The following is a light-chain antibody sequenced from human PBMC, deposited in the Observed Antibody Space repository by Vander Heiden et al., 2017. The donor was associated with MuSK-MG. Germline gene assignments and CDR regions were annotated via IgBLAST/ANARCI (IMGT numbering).Light chain of an antibody. Sequence: EIVMTQSPATLSVSPGERATLSCRASQCVSSNVAWYQQKPGQAPRLLIYGASTRATGIPARFSGSGSGTEFTLTISSLQSEDFAVYYCQQYNNWPHTFGQGTKLEIK. V-gene: IGKV3-15*01. CDR1: QCVSSN. CDR2: GAS. J-gene: IGKJ2*01. CDR3: QQYNNWPHT.